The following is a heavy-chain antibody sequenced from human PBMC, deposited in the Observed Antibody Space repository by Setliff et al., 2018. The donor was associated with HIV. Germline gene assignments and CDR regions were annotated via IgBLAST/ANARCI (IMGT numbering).Heavy chain of an antibody. D-gene: IGHD6-19*01. CDR2: ISSSGVM. CDR1: GFTFSAYS. Sequence: GASVKVSCAASGFTFSAYSMNWVRQAPGKGLEWISYISSSGVMYYADSVRGRFTISRDNGKNSLYLQMNSLRAEDTAVYYCAKDRYSSGWSPLDYWGQGTLVTVSS. CDR3: AKDRYSSGWSPLDY. V-gene: IGHV3-48*01. J-gene: IGHJ4*02.